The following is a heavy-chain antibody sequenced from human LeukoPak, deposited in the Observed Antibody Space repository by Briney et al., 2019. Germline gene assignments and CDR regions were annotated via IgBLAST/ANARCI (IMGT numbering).Heavy chain of an antibody. CDR3: ARFASLYSRSWYYDFDI. D-gene: IGHD6-13*01. CDR2: INPSGGST. Sequence: ASVKVSCKASGYTFTSNDIHWVRQAPGQGLEWMGIINPSGGSTSYAQKFQGRVTMTRDTSTSTVYMELSSLRSEDTAVYYCARFASLYSRSWYYDFDIWGQGTMVTVSS. CDR1: GYTFTSND. V-gene: IGHV1-46*01. J-gene: IGHJ3*02.